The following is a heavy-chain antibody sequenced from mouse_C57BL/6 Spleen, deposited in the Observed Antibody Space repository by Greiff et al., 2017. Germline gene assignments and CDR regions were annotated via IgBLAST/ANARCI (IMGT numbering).Heavy chain of an antibody. Sequence: QVQLQQPGAELVKPGASVKMSCKASGYTFTSYWITWVKQRPGQGLEWIGDIYPGSGSTNYNEKFKSKATLTVDTSSSTAYMQLGSLTSEDSAVYYCARGLYYGNYDWYFDVWGTGTTVTVSS. V-gene: IGHV1-55*01. CDR1: GYTFTSYW. CDR2: IYPGSGST. CDR3: ARGLYYGNYDWYFDV. D-gene: IGHD2-1*01. J-gene: IGHJ1*03.